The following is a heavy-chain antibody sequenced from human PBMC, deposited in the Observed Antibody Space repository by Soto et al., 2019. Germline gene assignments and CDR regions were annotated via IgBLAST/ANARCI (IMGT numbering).Heavy chain of an antibody. CDR2: MHTGGTT. Sequence: QVQLQESGPGLVKPSETLSLTCTVSGGSISGYHWSWIRQPAGKGLDWIGRMHTGGTTDYNPSLKSRVTMSVDTSKKQFFLKLSSVTAADTAVYYCARDDGYYYDGLDIWGQGTKGTVS. V-gene: IGHV4-4*07. D-gene: IGHD3-22*01. CDR3: ARDDGYYYDGLDI. CDR1: GGSISGYH. J-gene: IGHJ3*02.